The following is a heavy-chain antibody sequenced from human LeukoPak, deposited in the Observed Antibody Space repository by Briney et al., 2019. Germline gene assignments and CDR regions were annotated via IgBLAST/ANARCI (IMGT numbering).Heavy chain of an antibody. Sequence: PGGSLRLSCVASEFNFFSYGMQWVRQAPGKGLVWVPRIFTDGSTTSYADSVKGRFTISRDNAKNTLYLEMKSLRVEDTAVYYCARELPREVTLDYWGQGTLVTVSP. CDR3: ARELPREVTLDY. V-gene: IGHV3-74*01. CDR2: IFTDGSTT. CDR1: EFNFFSYG. J-gene: IGHJ4*01. D-gene: IGHD2-21*02.